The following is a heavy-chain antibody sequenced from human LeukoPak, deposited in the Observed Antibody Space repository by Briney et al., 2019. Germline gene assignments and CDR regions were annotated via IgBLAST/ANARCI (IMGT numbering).Heavy chain of an antibody. V-gene: IGHV4-34*01. J-gene: IGHJ4*02. Sequence: SETLSLTCAVYGGSFSGYYWSWIRQPPGKGLEWIGEINHSGSTNYNPSLKSRVTISVDTSKNQFSLKLSSVTAADTAVYYCARETYYYDSSGYYLLDYWGQGTLVTVSS. CDR2: INHSGST. D-gene: IGHD3-22*01. CDR3: ARETYYYDSSGYYLLDY. CDR1: GGSFSGYY.